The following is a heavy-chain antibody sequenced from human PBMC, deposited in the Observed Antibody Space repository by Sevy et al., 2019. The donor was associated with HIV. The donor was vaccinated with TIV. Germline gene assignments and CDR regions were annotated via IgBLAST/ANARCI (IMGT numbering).Heavy chain of an antibody. CDR2: IYAGGTA. V-gene: IGHV3-53*01. Sequence: GGSLRLSCVVSGFDLRSNYMSWVRQAPGKGLEWVSHIYAGGTAYYADSVKGRFTFSRDDSKNTVSLQMRSLRVEDSAVYYCASEYCSRGSCFFDYWGQGIQVTVSS. D-gene: IGHD2-15*01. CDR3: ASEYCSRGSCFFDY. J-gene: IGHJ4*02. CDR1: GFDLRSNY.